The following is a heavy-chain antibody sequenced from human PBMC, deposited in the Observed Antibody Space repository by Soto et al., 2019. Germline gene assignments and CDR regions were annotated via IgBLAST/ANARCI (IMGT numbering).Heavy chain of an antibody. CDR1: SGSISSSNW. D-gene: IGHD6-13*01. CDR2: IYHSGST. V-gene: IGHV4-4*02. J-gene: IGHJ4*02. CDR3: ARFYSSSWYDYFDY. Sequence: SETLSLTCAVSSGSISSSNWWSWVRQPPGKGLEWNGEIYHSGSTNYNPSLKSRVTISVDKSKNQFSLKLSSVTAADTAVYYCARFYSSSWYDYFDYWGQGTLVTVSS.